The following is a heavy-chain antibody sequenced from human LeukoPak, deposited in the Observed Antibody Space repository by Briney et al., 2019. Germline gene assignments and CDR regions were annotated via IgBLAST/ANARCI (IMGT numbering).Heavy chain of an antibody. CDR1: GGSISSGGYS. Sequence: SETLSLTCAVSGGSISSGGYSWSWIRQPPGKGLEWIGYIYHSGSTYYNPSFKSRVTISVDRSKNQFSLKLSSVTAADTAVYYCARGDYYYGMDVWGQGTTVTVSS. CDR2: IYHSGST. V-gene: IGHV4-30-2*01. D-gene: IGHD5-24*01. CDR3: ARGDYYYGMDV. J-gene: IGHJ6*02.